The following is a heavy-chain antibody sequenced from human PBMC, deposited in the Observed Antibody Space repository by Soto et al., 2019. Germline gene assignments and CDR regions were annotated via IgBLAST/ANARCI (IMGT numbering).Heavy chain of an antibody. V-gene: IGHV3-30*18. CDR3: VKDVVVGVSSWLGDYYYYYGMEV. CDR2: ISYDGSNK. Sequence: GGSLRLSCAASGFTFNSYGMHWVRQAPGKGLEWVAVISYDGSNKYYADSVKRRFTISKDNSKNTLYLQMNSLRADDTAVYSCVKDVVVGVSSWLGDYYYYYGMEVWGQGTTVTVSS. CDR1: GFTFNSYG. J-gene: IGHJ6*02. D-gene: IGHD1-26*01.